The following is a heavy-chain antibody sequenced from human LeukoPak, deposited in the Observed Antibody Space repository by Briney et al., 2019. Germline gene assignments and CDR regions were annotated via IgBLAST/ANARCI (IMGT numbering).Heavy chain of an antibody. D-gene: IGHD1-26*01. J-gene: IGHJ4*02. CDR1: GYTFTSYG. CDR2: ISGYNGNT. CDR3: ARREVGATQRDFDY. Sequence: ASVKVSCKASGYTFTSYGITWVRQAPGQGLEWMGWISGYNGNTNYAQKLQGRVTMTTDTSTGTAYMELGSLRSDDTAVYYCARREVGATQRDFDYWGQGTLVTVSS. V-gene: IGHV1-18*01.